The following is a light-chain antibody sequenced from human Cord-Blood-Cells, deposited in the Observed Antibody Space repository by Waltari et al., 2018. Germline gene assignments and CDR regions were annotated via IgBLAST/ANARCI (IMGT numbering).Light chain of an antibody. Sequence: QSVLTQPPSASGTPGQRVTISCSGSSSHIGSNYVYWYHQLPGTAPKLLIYRKNQRPSGVPDRFSGAKSGTSASLAISELRSEDEADYYCAAWDDSLSGLFGGGTKLTVL. CDR3: AAWDDSLSGL. CDR2: RKN. CDR1: SSHIGSNY. J-gene: IGLJ3*02. V-gene: IGLV1-47*01.